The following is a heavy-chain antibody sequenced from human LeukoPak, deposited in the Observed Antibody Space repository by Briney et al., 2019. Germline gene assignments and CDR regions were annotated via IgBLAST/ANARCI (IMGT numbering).Heavy chain of an antibody. Sequence: GGSLRLSCAASGFTFSSYGMHWVRQAPAKGLEWVAVISYDGSNKYYADSVKGRFTISRDNSKNTLYLQMNSLRAEDTAVYYCAKDKGSSGWCTSFDYWGQGTLVTVSS. V-gene: IGHV3-30*18. CDR1: GFTFSSYG. CDR2: ISYDGSNK. D-gene: IGHD6-19*01. CDR3: AKDKGSSGWCTSFDY. J-gene: IGHJ4*02.